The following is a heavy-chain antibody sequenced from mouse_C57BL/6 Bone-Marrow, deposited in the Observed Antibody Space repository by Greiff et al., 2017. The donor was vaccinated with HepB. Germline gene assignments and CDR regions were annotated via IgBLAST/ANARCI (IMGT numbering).Heavy chain of an antibody. V-gene: IGHV1-54*01. CDR2: INPGSGGT. Sequence: QVQLQQSGAELVRPGPSVKVSCKASGYAFTNYLIEWVKQRPGQGLEWIGVINPGSGGTNYNEKFKGKATLTADKSSSTAYMQLSSLTSEDSAVYFCARKGIYYYGSHYWGQGTTLTVSS. D-gene: IGHD1-1*01. CDR3: ARKGIYYYGSHY. CDR1: GYAFTNYL. J-gene: IGHJ2*01.